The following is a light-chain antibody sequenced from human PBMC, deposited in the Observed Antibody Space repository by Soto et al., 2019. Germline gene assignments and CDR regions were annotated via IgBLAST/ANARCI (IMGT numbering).Light chain of an antibody. Sequence: IQMTKSPSTLSASVGDRVSIACRASQSISSSLAWYQQKPGKAPKLLIYDASSLESGVPSRFSGSGSGTEFTLSINSLQPQDFATYYCQQYHRYSWTFGQGAKVEIK. V-gene: IGKV1-5*01. J-gene: IGKJ1*01. CDR3: QQYHRYSWT. CDR1: QSISSS. CDR2: DAS.